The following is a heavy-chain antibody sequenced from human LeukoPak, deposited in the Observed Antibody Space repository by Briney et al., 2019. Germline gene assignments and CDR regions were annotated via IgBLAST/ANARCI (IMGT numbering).Heavy chain of an antibody. Sequence: GGSLRLSCAASGFTVSSNYMSWVRQTPGKGLEGVSVIYSGGSTYYADSVKGRFTISRDNSKNTLYLQMNSLRAEDTAVYYCARGGTGYSGYDWGYWGQGTLVTVSS. CDR3: ARGGTGYSGYDWGY. CDR2: IYSGGST. V-gene: IGHV3-66*01. J-gene: IGHJ4*02. D-gene: IGHD5-12*01. CDR1: GFTVSSNY.